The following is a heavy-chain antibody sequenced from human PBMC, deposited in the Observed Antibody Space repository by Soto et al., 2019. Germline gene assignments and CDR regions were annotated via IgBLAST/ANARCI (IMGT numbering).Heavy chain of an antibody. CDR3: ARVGAYYDGSGHEYYFDS. J-gene: IGHJ4*02. CDR1: GFSLRTTGMC. CDR2: IDWEGDK. V-gene: IGHV2-70*01. Sequence: SGLAGEPTQTLTLTCTFSGFSLRTTGMCVSWIRQPPGKALEWLAVIDWEGDKYYSTSLKTRLTISKDASKNQVVLTMTNMDPVDTGTYYCARVGAYYDGSGHEYYFDSWGQGTLVTVSS. D-gene: IGHD3-22*01.